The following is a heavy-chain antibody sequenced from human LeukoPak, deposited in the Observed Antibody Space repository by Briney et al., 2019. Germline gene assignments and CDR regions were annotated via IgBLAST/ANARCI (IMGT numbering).Heavy chain of an antibody. CDR2: ITSSSSYI. J-gene: IGHJ2*01. CDR3: ARGAVSYSSGWYANWYLDL. Sequence: GGSLRLSCAASGSTFSSHNMNWVRQAPGKGLEWVLSITSSSSYIYYADSVKGRFTISRDNTKNSLYLQMNSLRAEDTAVYYCARGAVSYSSGWYANWYLDLWGRGTLVTVSS. V-gene: IGHV3-21*01. CDR1: GSTFSSHN. D-gene: IGHD6-19*01.